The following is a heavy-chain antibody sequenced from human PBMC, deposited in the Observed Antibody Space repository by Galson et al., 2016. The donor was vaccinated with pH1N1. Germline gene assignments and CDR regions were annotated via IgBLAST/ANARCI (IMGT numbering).Heavy chain of an antibody. J-gene: IGHJ2*01. D-gene: IGHD3-22*01. CDR3: AREDYYDTDLSDWYFDL. CDR2: IIPIFGTS. V-gene: IGHV1-69*13. Sequence: SVKVSCKASGGTSSSSGINWVRQAPGQGLEWMGGIIPIFGTSKYAQKFQGRVTITADESTTTAYMELSRLISEDTAVYYCAREDYYDTDLSDWYFDLWGRGTLVTVSS. CDR1: GGTSSSSG.